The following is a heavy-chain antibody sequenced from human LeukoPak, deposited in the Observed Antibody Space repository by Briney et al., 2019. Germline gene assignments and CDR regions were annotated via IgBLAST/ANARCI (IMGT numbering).Heavy chain of an antibody. CDR3: ARGISSGWWYWYFDL. CDR2: ISSNGGST. Sequence: GGSLRLSCAASGFTFSSYAMHWVRQAPGKGLEYVSAISSNGGSTYYANSVKGRFTISRDNSKNTLYLQMGSLRAEDMAVYYCARGISSGWWYWYFDLRGRGTLVTVSS. CDR1: GFTFSSYA. V-gene: IGHV3-64*01. D-gene: IGHD6-19*01. J-gene: IGHJ2*01.